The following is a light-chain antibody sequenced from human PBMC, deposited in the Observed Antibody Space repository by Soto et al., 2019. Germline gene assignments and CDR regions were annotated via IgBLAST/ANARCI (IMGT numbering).Light chain of an antibody. CDR1: SSDVGGYHY. V-gene: IGLV2-14*01. Sequence: QSALTQPASVSGSPGQSITISCTGTSSDVGGYHYVSWYQLLPGKAPELILFEVSIRPSGVSYRFSGSKSGNTASLTISGLQAEDEADYFCSSYSISTAYLFGTGTKVTVL. CDR2: EVS. CDR3: SSYSISTAYL. J-gene: IGLJ1*01.